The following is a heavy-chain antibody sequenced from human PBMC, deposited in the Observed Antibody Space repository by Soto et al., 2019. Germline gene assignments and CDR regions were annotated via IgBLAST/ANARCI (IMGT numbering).Heavy chain of an antibody. V-gene: IGHV3-21*01. CDR2: ISSGHGDI. Sequence: DVQLVESGGGLVKPGGSLTLSCAASGFAFSSYSLSWVRQAPGKGLEWVSSISSGHGDIYYADSVKGRFIGSRDNAKNLLFLQMNNLRVEDTAVYYCAFLTSGWYGDFDFWGQGTLVTVSS. CDR1: GFAFSSYS. J-gene: IGHJ4*02. D-gene: IGHD6-19*01. CDR3: AFLTSGWYGDFDF.